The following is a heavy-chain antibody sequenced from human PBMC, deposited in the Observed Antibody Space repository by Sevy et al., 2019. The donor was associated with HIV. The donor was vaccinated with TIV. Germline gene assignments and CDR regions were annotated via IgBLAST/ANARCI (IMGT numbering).Heavy chain of an antibody. Sequence: GGSLRLSCAASGLTLSYAWMNWVRQAPGKGLEWVAVISYDGSDKFYADSVKGRFTISRDNSKNTVYLQMNSLGPEDAAVYYCAKDLLGDYYDSSGVLDYWGQGTLVTVSS. CDR1: GLTLSYAW. CDR3: AKDLLGDYYDSSGVLDY. J-gene: IGHJ4*02. D-gene: IGHD3-22*01. CDR2: ISYDGSDK. V-gene: IGHV3-30*18.